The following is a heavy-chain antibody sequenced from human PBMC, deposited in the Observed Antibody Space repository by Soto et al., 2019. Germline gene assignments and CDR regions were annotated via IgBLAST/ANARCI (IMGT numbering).Heavy chain of an antibody. CDR3: ARGGAGYHLFDP. D-gene: IGHD5-12*01. CDR1: GYTFTSYD. V-gene: IGHV1-8*01. Sequence: VASVKVSCKASGYTFTSYDINWVRQATGQGLEWMGWMNPNSGDTGYAQKFQGRVTMTTNNSISTAYMELSSLGSEDTAVYYCARGGAGYHLFDPWGQGTLVTVSS. J-gene: IGHJ5*02. CDR2: MNPNSGDT.